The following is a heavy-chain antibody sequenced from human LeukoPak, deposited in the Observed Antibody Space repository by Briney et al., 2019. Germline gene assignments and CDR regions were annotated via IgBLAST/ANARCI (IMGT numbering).Heavy chain of an antibody. V-gene: IGHV3-7*05. J-gene: IGHJ4*02. Sequence: GGSLRLSCAASRFTFSSYWMTWVRQAPGKGLEWVANIKQDGSEKYYVGSVKGRFTISRDNTKNSLYLQMNSLRAEDTAVYYCAREGGYGGVFAYWGQGTLVTVSS. D-gene: IGHD5-12*01. CDR3: AREGGYGGVFAY. CDR1: RFTFSSYW. CDR2: IKQDGSEK.